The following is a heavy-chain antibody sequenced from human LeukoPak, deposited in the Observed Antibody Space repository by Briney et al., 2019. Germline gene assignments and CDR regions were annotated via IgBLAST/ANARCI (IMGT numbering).Heavy chain of an antibody. CDR2: ISAYNGYT. D-gene: IGHD3-22*01. Sequence: ASVKASCKTSGYTFTNYGISWVRQAPGQGLEWMGWISAYNGYTNYAQKLQGRVTMTTDTSTSTAYMELRSLRSDDTAVYYCARDGHRRYHYDSSGREDAFDIWGQGTVVTVSS. J-gene: IGHJ3*02. CDR1: GYTFTNYG. CDR3: ARDGHRRYHYDSSGREDAFDI. V-gene: IGHV1-18*01.